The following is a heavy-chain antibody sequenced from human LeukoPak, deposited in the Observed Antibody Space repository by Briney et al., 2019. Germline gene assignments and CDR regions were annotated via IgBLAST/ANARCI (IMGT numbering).Heavy chain of an antibody. J-gene: IGHJ4*02. Sequence: SETLSLTCSVSVDSVTTPSYFWGWIRRPPEGGLEWIGSIYYRGTTHYNPSLKSRVAISTDTSKNEFSLRLSSVTAANTALYYCASAYCSSTTCPFDSWGQGTLVTVSS. D-gene: IGHD2-2*01. CDR2: IYYRGTT. V-gene: IGHV4-39*01. CDR3: ASAYCSSTTCPFDS. CDR1: VDSVTTPSYF.